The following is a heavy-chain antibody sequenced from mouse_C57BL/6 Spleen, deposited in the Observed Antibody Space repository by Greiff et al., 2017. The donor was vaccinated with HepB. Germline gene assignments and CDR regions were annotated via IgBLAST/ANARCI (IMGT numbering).Heavy chain of an antibody. CDR1: GYSITSGYY. J-gene: IGHJ2*01. Sequence: ESGPGLVKPSQSLSLSCSVSGYSITSGYYWNLIRQFPGNKLEWMGYISYDGSNNYNPSLKNRISITRDTSKNQLFLKLNSVTTEDTATYYCAREEWAYFDYWGQGTTLTVSS. CDR2: ISYDGSN. D-gene: IGHD1-3*01. V-gene: IGHV3-6*01. CDR3: AREEWAYFDY.